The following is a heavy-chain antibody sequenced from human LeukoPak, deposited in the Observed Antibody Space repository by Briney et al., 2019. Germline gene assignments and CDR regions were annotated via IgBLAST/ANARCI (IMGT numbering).Heavy chain of an antibody. CDR1: GFTFNYYS. CDR3: VRAGLWDYSDSSGYHNGAFDI. CDR2: ISSLSNYI. Sequence: GGSLRLSCAASGFTFNYYSMNWVRQAPGKGLEWISSISSLSNYIYYADSVKGRFTISRDNAKSSLYLQLNSLRAEDTAVYYCVRAGLWDYSDSSGYHNGAFDIWGQGTMVTVSS. V-gene: IGHV3-21*04. D-gene: IGHD3-22*01. J-gene: IGHJ3*02.